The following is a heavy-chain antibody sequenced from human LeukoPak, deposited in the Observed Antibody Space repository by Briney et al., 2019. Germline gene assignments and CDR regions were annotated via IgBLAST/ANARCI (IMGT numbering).Heavy chain of an antibody. Sequence: ASVKVSCKASGYTFSSYSISWVRQAPGQGLEWMGWISGYNGDTKHGQKFQGRVTMTTDTSTSTAYMELRSLRSDDTAVYYCARDRREDVVVPITMRFLGNWFDPWGQGTLVTVSS. V-gene: IGHV1-18*01. D-gene: IGHD2-2*01. CDR2: ISGYNGDT. CDR3: ARDRREDVVVPITMRFLGNWFDP. CDR1: GYTFSSYS. J-gene: IGHJ5*02.